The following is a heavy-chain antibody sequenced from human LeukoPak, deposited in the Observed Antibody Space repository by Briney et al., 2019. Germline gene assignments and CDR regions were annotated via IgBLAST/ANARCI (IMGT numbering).Heavy chain of an antibody. V-gene: IGHV4-39*07. CDR3: ARRYYGSGSYYNPLGY. Sequence: SETLSLTCTVSGGSISSGDYYWSWIRQPPGKGLEWIGEINHSGSTNYNPSLKSRVTISVDTSKNQFSLKLSSVTAADTAVYYCARRYYGSGSYYNPLGYWGQGTLVTVSS. J-gene: IGHJ4*02. CDR1: GGSISSGDYY. D-gene: IGHD3-10*01. CDR2: INHSGST.